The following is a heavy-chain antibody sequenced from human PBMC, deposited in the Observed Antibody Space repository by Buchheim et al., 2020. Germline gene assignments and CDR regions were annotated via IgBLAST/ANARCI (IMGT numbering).Heavy chain of an antibody. CDR1: GGSFSGYY. CDR3: ARGTGNWNAFYYYYYGIDV. D-gene: IGHD1-1*01. Sequence: QVQLQQWGAGLLKPSETLSLTCAVYGGSFSGYYWSWIRQPPGKGLEWIGEINHSGSTNYNPSLKSRFTISVDTSKNQFSLKLSSVTAADTAVYYCARGTGNWNAFYYYYYGIDVWGQGTT. CDR2: INHSGST. V-gene: IGHV4-34*01. J-gene: IGHJ6*02.